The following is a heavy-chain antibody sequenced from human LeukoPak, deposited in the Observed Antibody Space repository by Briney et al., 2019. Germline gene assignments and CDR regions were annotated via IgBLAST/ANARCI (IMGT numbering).Heavy chain of an antibody. J-gene: IGHJ4*02. D-gene: IGHD6-6*01. CDR3: AKEYTPSSPLGELDS. CDR1: GFNLNSYA. CDR2: IRHDETNS. Sequence: PGGSVRLSCAVSGFNLNSYAMHWVRQAPGKGLEWVAVIRHDETNSFYAGSVQGRFTISRDTSKKLLYLQMNSLRVEDTAVYYCAKEYTPSSPLGELDSWGQGTLVTVSS. V-gene: IGHV3-30*02.